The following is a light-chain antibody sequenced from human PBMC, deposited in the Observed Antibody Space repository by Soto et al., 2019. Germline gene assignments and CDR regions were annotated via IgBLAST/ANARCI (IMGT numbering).Light chain of an antibody. Sequence: EIVLTQSPGTLSLSPGERVTLSCRASQSVTTRLAWYQHKTGQAPSLLMSGESSRASGVPVRFSGSGSGTDFTLTIRRLDPEELAVYVCQQYGSSPRTVGQGTKVDIK. CDR1: QSVTTR. CDR2: GES. J-gene: IGKJ1*01. V-gene: IGKV3-20*01. CDR3: QQYGSSPRT.